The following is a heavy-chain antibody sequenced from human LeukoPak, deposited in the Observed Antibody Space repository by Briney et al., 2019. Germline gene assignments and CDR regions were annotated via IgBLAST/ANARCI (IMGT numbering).Heavy chain of an antibody. V-gene: IGHV3-30*04. CDR1: GFTFSSYA. Sequence: GGSLRLSCAASGFTFSSYAMHWVRQAPGKGLEWVAVISYDGSNKYYADSVKGRFTISRDNAKNSLYLQMNSLRAEDTAVYYCARPYYYGSGSPWGQGTMVTVSS. J-gene: IGHJ3*01. CDR2: ISYDGSNK. D-gene: IGHD3-10*01. CDR3: ARPYYYGSGSP.